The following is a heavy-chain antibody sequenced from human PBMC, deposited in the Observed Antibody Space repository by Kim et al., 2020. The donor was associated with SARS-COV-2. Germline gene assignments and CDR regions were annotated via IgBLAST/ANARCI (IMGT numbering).Heavy chain of an antibody. Sequence: DYAVSVKRRITINPDTSKNQFSLLLNSVTPGDTAVYYCTRDPAEGGSYFDFWGQGTLVTVSS. V-gene: IGHV6-1*01. J-gene: IGHJ4*02. CDR3: TRDPAEGGSYFDF. D-gene: IGHD2-15*01.